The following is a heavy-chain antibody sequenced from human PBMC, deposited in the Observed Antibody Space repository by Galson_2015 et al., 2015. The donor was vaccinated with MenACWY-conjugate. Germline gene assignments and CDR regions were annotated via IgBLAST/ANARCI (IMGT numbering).Heavy chain of an antibody. CDR2: ISSSSSTI. J-gene: IGHJ4*02. V-gene: IGHV3-48*04. Sequence: SLRLSCAAPGFTFSSYSMNWVRQAPGKGLEWVSYISSSSSTIYYADSVKGRFTISRDNAKNSLYLQMNSLRAEDTAVYYCARSNYDILTGFLFDYWGQGTLVTVSS. CDR1: GFTFSSYS. D-gene: IGHD3-9*01. CDR3: ARSNYDILTGFLFDY.